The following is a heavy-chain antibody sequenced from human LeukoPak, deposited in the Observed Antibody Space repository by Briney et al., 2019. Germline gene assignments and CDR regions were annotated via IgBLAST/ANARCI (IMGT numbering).Heavy chain of an antibody. CDR3: ARDWVALTAAGTVAWFDP. Sequence: ASVKVSCKASGYTFTSYYMHWVRQAPGQGLEWMGIINPSGGSTSYAQKFQGRVTMTRDMSTSTVYMELSSLRSEDTAVYHCARDWVALTAAGTVAWFDPWGQGTLVTVSS. D-gene: IGHD6-13*01. V-gene: IGHV1-46*01. J-gene: IGHJ5*02. CDR2: INPSGGST. CDR1: GYTFTSYY.